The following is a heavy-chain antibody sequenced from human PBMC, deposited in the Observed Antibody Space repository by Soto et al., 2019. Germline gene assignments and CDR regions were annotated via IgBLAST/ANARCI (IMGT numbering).Heavy chain of an antibody. CDR1: GFAFSSYA. J-gene: IGHJ4*02. CDR3: AKTVRSPYYFDY. Sequence: GGSLRLSCAASGFAFSSYAMSWVRQAPGKGLEWVSAISGSGGSTYYADSVKGRFTISRDNSKNTLYLQMNSLRAEDTAVYYCAKTVRSPYYFDYWGQGTLVTVSS. D-gene: IGHD3-22*01. CDR2: ISGSGGST. V-gene: IGHV3-23*01.